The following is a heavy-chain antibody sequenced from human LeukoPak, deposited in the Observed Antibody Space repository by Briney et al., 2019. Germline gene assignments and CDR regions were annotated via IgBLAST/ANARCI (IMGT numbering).Heavy chain of an antibody. Sequence: GGSLRLSCAASGFTFSNSAMHWVRQAPGKGLEWVAVISFDGTNKYYADSVKGRFTISRDNSENTVYVQMSSLRGDDSGVYYCAAGSSVDCSRTSCPPTDYWGQGTLVTVPS. D-gene: IGHD2-2*01. CDR2: ISFDGTNK. V-gene: IGHV3-30-3*01. J-gene: IGHJ4*02. CDR1: GFTFSNSA. CDR3: AAGSSVDCSRTSCPPTDY.